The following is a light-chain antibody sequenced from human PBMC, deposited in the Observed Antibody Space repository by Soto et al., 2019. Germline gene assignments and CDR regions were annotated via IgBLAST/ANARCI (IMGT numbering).Light chain of an antibody. J-gene: IGKJ1*01. CDR2: GAS. V-gene: IGKV1-39*01. CDR3: QQSYSTLWT. Sequence: DIQMTQSPSSLSASVGDRVTITCRTSQSITTYLNLFQEKPGKAPQLLIYGASSLLSGVPSRFSGSGSGTDFTLTISRLQPEDLATYYCQQSYSTLWTFGPGTKVDIK. CDR1: QSITTY.